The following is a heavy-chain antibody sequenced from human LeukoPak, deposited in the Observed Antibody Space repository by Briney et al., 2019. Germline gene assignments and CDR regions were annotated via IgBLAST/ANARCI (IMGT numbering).Heavy chain of an antibody. CDR2: MNPNSGNT. CDR1: GYTFTSYD. D-gene: IGHD2-15*01. V-gene: IGHV1-8*01. CDR3: ATGMVPGYCSGGSCSSSGDY. Sequence: GASVKVSCKASGYTFTSYDINWVRQATGQGLEWMGWMNPNSGNTGYAQKFQGRVTMTEDTSTDTAYMELSSLRSEDTAVYYCATGMVPGYCSGGSCSSSGDYWGQGALVTVSS. J-gene: IGHJ4*02.